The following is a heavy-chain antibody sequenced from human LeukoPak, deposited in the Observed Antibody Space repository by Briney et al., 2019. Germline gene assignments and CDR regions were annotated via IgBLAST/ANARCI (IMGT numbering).Heavy chain of an antibody. Sequence: KPSETLSLTCAVYGGSFSGYYWSWIRQPPGKGLEWIGEINHSGSTNCNPSLKSRVTISVDTSKNQFSLKLSSVTAADTAVYYCARGPYYDFWSGYLRYKWFDPWGQGTLVTVSS. CDR1: GGSFSGYY. J-gene: IGHJ5*02. CDR2: INHSGST. D-gene: IGHD3-3*01. CDR3: ARGPYYDFWSGYLRYKWFDP. V-gene: IGHV4-34*01.